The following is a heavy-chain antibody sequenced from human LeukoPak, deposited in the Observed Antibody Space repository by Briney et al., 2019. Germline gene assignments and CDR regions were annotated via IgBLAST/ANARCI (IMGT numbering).Heavy chain of an antibody. V-gene: IGHV1-69*13. CDR2: ITPIFGSA. Sequence: VASVKVSCKAPGDSFSSFGFNWVRQAPGQGLGWMGRITPIFGSAHYPQRFQGRVTITADESTTTVYMELSILRSEDTALYYCAREQRLDANWFFDLWGQETVVTVSS. D-gene: IGHD1-1*01. J-gene: IGHJ4*02. CDR3: AREQRLDANWFFDL. CDR1: GDSFSSFG.